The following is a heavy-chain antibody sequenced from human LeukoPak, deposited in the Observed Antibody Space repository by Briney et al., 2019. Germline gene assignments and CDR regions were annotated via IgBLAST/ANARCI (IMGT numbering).Heavy chain of an antibody. J-gene: IGHJ4*02. CDR1: GFTFSSYS. V-gene: IGHV3-7*01. D-gene: IGHD2-15*01. Sequence: GGSLRLSCAASGFTFSSYSMSWVRQAPGKGLEWVANIKQDGSEKYYVDSVKGRFTISRDNAKNSLYLQMNSLRAEDTAVYYCARDTCSGGSCYFDYWGQGTLVTVSS. CDR2: IKQDGSEK. CDR3: ARDTCSGGSCYFDY.